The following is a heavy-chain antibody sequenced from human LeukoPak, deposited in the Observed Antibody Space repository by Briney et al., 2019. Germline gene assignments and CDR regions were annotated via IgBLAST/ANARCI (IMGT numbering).Heavy chain of an antibody. CDR3: AGPYDSSGYPPRDV. V-gene: IGHV4-34*01. CDR2: INHSGST. CDR1: GGSFSGYY. D-gene: IGHD3-22*01. Sequence: SETLSLTCAVYGGSFSGYYWSWIRQPPGKGLEWIGEINHSGSTNYNPSLKSRVTISVDTSKNQFSLKLSSVTAADTAVYYCAGPYDSSGYPPRDVWGKGTTVTVSS. J-gene: IGHJ6*04.